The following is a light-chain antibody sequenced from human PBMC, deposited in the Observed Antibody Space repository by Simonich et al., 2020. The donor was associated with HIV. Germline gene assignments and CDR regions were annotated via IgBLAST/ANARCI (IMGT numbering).Light chain of an antibody. V-gene: IGKV1-5*01. CDR3: QQYYSYPWT. J-gene: IGKJ1*01. CDR2: AAY. Sequence: DIQMKQSPSTLSASVGDRVTITCRASQSICPWLAWYQQKPGKAPKPLSCAAYTLQSGVPSRFSGSGSGTDFTLTIRCLQSEDFATYYCQQYYSYPWTFGQGTKVEIK. CDR1: QSICPW.